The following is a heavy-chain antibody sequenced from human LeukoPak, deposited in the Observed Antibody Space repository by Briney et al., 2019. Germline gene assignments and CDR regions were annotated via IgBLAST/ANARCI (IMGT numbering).Heavy chain of an antibody. CDR3: ARLCYFWSDAYFDY. J-gene: IGHJ4*02. CDR2: IYTSGST. V-gene: IGHV4-4*07. CDR1: GGSISSYY. D-gene: IGHD3-3*01. Sequence: SETLSLTCTVSGGSISSYYWSWIRQPAGKGLEWIGRIYTSGSTYYNPSLKSRVTISVDTSKNQFSLKLSSVTAADTAVYYCARLCYFWSDAYFDYWGQGTLVTVSS.